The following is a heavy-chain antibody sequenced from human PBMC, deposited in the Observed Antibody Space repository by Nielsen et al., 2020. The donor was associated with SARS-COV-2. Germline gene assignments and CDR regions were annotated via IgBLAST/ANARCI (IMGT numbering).Heavy chain of an antibody. Sequence: GESLKISCAASGFTFSNFWMSWVRQAPGKGLEWVANIKHDGSEMYYADSVKGRFTISRDNAENSLSLQMNSLRAEDTAVYYCARESVTGTDAFDIWGQGTVVTVSS. CDR3: ARESVTGTDAFDI. V-gene: IGHV3-7*01. CDR1: GFTFSNFW. D-gene: IGHD6-19*01. CDR2: IKHDGSEM. J-gene: IGHJ3*02.